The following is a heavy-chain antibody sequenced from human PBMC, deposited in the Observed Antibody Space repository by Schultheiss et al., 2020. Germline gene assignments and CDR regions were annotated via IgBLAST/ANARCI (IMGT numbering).Heavy chain of an antibody. D-gene: IGHD6-13*01. J-gene: IGHJ4*02. CDR3: ARAGYSSSWYEISIDY. CDR2: IYYSGST. Sequence: SQTLSHTCTVSGGSISSYYWGWIRQPPGKGLEWIGSIYYSGSTYYNPSLKSRVTISVDTSKNQFSLKLSSVTAADTAVYYCARAGYSSSWYEISIDYWGQGTLVTVSS. CDR1: GGSISSYY. V-gene: IGHV4-39*01.